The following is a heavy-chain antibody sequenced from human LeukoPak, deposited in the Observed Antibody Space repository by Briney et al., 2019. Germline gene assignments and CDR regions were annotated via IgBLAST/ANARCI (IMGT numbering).Heavy chain of an antibody. D-gene: IGHD6-13*01. Sequence: GESLRLSCAASGFTFSSYSMNWVRQAPGKGLEWVSYISSSSTIYYADSVKGRFTISRDNAKNSLYLQMNSLRAEDTAVYYCARDHDSSSCPYFDYWGQGTLVTVSS. CDR3: ARDHDSSSCPYFDY. CDR2: ISSSSTI. CDR1: GFTFSSYS. V-gene: IGHV3-48*01. J-gene: IGHJ4*02.